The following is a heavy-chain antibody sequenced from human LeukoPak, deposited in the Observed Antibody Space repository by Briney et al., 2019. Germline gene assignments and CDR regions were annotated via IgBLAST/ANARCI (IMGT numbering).Heavy chain of an antibody. CDR3: ARLVAAATRFDP. Sequence: SETLSLTCTVSGGSISSSSYYWGWIRQPPGKGLEWIGSIYYSGSTYYNPSLKSRVTISVDTSKNQFSLKLSSVTAADTAVYYCARLVAAATRFDPWGQGTLVTVSS. V-gene: IGHV4-39*07. CDR2: IYYSGST. D-gene: IGHD6-13*01. J-gene: IGHJ5*02. CDR1: GGSISSSSYY.